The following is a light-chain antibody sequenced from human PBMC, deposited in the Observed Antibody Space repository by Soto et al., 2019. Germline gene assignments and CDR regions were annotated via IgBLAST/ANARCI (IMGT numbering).Light chain of an antibody. J-gene: IGKJ5*01. V-gene: IGKV3-15*01. CDR3: QQRSNWPIT. CDR1: QSVTSN. CDR2: DTF. Sequence: EIVMTQSPATLSVSPGERATLSCRASQSVTSNLAWYRQRPGQAPRLLIYDTFRRATGVPARFSGSGSGTEFTLTISSLQSEDFALYYCQQRSNWPITFGQGTRLEIK.